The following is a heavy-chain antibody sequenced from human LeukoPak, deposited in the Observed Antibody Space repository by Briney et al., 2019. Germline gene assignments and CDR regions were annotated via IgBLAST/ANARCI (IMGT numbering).Heavy chain of an antibody. J-gene: IGHJ6*04. CDR3: ARYCSGGSCYLRYYYYGMDV. V-gene: IGHV3-48*03. CDR2: ISSSGSTI. CDR1: GFTFSSYE. Sequence: QPGGSLRLSCAASGFTFSSYEMNWVRQAPGKGLEWVSYISSSGSTIYYADSVKGRFTISRDNAKNSLYLQMNSLRAEDTAVYYCARYCSGGSCYLRYYYYGMDVRGKGTTVTVSS. D-gene: IGHD2-15*01.